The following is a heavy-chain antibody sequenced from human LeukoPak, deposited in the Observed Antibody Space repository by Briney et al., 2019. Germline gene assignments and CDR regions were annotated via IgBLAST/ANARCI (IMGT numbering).Heavy chain of an antibody. CDR2: ISAYNGNT. D-gene: IGHD6-19*01. J-gene: IGHJ3*02. Sequence: ASVKVSCKASGYTFTSYGISWVRQAPGQGLEWMGWISAYNGNTNYAQKLQGRVTMTTDTSTSTAYMELRSLRSDDTAVYYCARERWGPQWLVDASDIWGQGTMVTVSS. CDR1: GYTFTSYG. V-gene: IGHV1-18*01. CDR3: ARERWGPQWLVDASDI.